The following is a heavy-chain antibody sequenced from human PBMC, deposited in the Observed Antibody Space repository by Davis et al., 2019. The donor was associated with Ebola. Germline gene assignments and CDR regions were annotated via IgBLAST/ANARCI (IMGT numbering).Heavy chain of an antibody. CDR1: GFTFDDYG. D-gene: IGHD4-11*01. CDR2: LNWNGGST. Sequence: GESLKISCAASGFTFDDYGVSWVRQAPGKGLEWVSGLNWNGGSTGYADSVKGRFTISRDNAKNYLYLQMNSLRAEDTAVYYCARELVGHYSNYVEVWFDPWGQGTLVTVSS. J-gene: IGHJ5*02. CDR3: ARELVGHYSNYVEVWFDP. V-gene: IGHV3-20*04.